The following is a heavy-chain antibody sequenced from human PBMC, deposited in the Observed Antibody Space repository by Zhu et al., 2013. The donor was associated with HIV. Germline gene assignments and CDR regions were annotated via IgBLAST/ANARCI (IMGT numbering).Heavy chain of an antibody. Sequence: QVQLQESGPGLVKPSETLSLTCTVSGGSISSSSYYWGWIRQPPGKGLEWIGSIYYSGSTNYNPSLKSRVTISVDTSKNQFSLKLSSVTAADTAVYYCARVRYSSGWYPFDYWGQGTLVTVSS. CDR3: ARVRYSSGWYPFDY. J-gene: IGHJ4*02. V-gene: IGHV4-39*07. D-gene: IGHD6-19*01. CDR1: GGSISSSSYY. CDR2: IYYSGST.